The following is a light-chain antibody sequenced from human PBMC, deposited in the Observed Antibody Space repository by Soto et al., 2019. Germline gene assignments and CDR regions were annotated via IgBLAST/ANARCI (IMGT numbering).Light chain of an antibody. CDR3: QQSNDYPLT. CDR2: DAS. CDR1: QSISSR. V-gene: IGKV1-5*01. J-gene: IGKJ4*01. Sequence: DIQMTQSPSTLSTSVGDRVTITCRASQSISSRLAWYQQKPGQAPKLLIYDASSLQSGVPSRFSGSGSGTEFTLTISSLQPDDLATYYCQQSNDYPLTXGGGTKVEIK.